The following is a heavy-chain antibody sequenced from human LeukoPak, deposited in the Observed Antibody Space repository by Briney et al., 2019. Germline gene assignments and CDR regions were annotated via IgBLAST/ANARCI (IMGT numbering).Heavy chain of an antibody. V-gene: IGHV4-4*07. CDR1: GDHISNYY. CDR2: IYTSGTT. CDR3: ARAGRNNWYGFDY. J-gene: IGHJ4*02. D-gene: IGHD1-1*01. Sequence: SETLSLTCTVSGDHISNYYWSWIRQPAGTGLEWIGRIYTSGTTDYNYSLQSRVTMSIDTSKNQFSLRLGSVTAADTAVYYCARAGRNNWYGFDYWGQRSLVTVSS.